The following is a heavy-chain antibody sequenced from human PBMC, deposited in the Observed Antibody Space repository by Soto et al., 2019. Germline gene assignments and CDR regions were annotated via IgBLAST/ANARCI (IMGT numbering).Heavy chain of an antibody. CDR3: ARAPYYDILTGYYRRRWFDP. J-gene: IGHJ5*02. CDR1: GGSFSGYY. D-gene: IGHD3-9*01. Sequence: PSETLSLTCAVYGGSFSGYYWSWIRQPPGKGLEWIGEINHSGSTNYNPSLKSRVTISVDTSKNQFSLKLSSVTAADTAVYYFARAPYYDILTGYYRRRWFDPWGQGTLVTVSS. V-gene: IGHV4-34*01. CDR2: INHSGST.